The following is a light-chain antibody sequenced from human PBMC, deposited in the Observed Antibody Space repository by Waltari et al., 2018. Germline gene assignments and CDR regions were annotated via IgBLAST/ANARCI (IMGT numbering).Light chain of an antibody. J-gene: IGKJ3*01. CDR3: LQDYNFPFT. V-gene: IGKV1-6*01. CDR1: QGIRND. CDR2: AES. Sequence: AIQMTQSPSSLSASVGARVTITCRASQGIRNDLGWYQQKPGKAPKLLSYAESSLQSGVPSRFGGRGSGTDFTLSISNLQPEGFAAYYCLQDYNFPFTFGPGTKVDIK.